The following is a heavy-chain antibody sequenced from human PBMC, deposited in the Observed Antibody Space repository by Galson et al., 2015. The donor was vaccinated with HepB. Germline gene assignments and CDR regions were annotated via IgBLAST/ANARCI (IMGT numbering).Heavy chain of an antibody. CDR2: VNPNSGGT. J-gene: IGHJ3*02. V-gene: IGHV1-2*02. CDR1: GYTFTGYY. CDR3: ARDRGMYYYDSSGPRTFDI. D-gene: IGHD3-22*01. Sequence: SVTVSCKASGYTFTGYYMHWVRQAPGQVLEGIGWVNPNSGGTNYAQKFQGKVTRTRDTSISTAYMELSRLGSDDTAVYYCARDRGMYYYDSSGPRTFDIWGPGTMVTVS.